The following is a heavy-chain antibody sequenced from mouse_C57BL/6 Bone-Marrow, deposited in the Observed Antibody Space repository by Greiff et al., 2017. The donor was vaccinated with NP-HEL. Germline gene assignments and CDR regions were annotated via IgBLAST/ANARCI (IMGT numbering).Heavy chain of an antibody. CDR1: GYSITSGYY. CDR3: ERDRAFDY. D-gene: IGHD3-3*01. V-gene: IGHV3-6*01. CDR2: ISYDGSN. Sequence: EVKLMESGPGLVKPSQSLSLTCSVTGYSITSGYYWNCIRQFPGNKLEWMGYISYDGSNNYNPSLKNRISITLDTSKNQLFLKLNSMTTEDTATYYCERDRAFDYWGQGTTLTVSS. J-gene: IGHJ2*01.